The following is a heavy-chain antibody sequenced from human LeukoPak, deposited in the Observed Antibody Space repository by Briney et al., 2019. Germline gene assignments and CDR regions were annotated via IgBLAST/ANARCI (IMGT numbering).Heavy chain of an antibody. V-gene: IGHV3-48*01. CDR2: ISSSSSTI. J-gene: IGHJ4*02. CDR3: ARESDYGGNVDY. Sequence: GGSLRLSCAASGFTFSSYSMNWVRQAPGKGLEWVSYISSSSSTICYADSVKGRFTISRDNAKNSLYLQMNSLRAEDTAVYYCARESDYGGNVDYWGQGTLVTVSS. D-gene: IGHD4-23*01. CDR1: GFTFSSYS.